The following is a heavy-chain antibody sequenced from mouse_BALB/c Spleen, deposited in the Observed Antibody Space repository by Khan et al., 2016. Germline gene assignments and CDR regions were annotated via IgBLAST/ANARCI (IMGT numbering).Heavy chain of an antibody. V-gene: IGHV2-9-2*01. CDR3: VREGYGTTYGAIDY. D-gene: IGHD1-1*01. CDR1: GFSLTSYD. CDR2: IWTGGGT. Sequence: QVQLKESGPGLVAPSQSLSITCTVSGFSLTSYDISWIRQPPGKGLEWLGGIWTGGGTNYNSAFMSRMIISKDNSKSQVFLKMNSLQTDDTGIYYCVREGYGTTYGAIDYWGQGTSVTVSS. J-gene: IGHJ4*01.